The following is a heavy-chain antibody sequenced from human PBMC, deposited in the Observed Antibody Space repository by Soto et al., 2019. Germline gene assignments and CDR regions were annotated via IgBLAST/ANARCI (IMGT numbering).Heavy chain of an antibody. V-gene: IGHV3-21*01. D-gene: IGHD5-12*01. CDR1: GFTFSSYS. J-gene: IGHJ4*02. Sequence: GGSLRLSCAASGFTFSSYSMNWVRQAPGKGLEWVSSISSSSSYIYYADSVKGRFTISRDNAKNSLYLQMNSLRAEDTAVYYCARDLRYDLSSYFDSWGQGILVTVSS. CDR3: ARDLRYDLSSYFDS. CDR2: ISSSSSYI.